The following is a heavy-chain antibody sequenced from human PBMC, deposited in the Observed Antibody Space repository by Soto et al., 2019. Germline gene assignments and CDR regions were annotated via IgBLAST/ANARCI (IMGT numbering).Heavy chain of an antibody. J-gene: IGHJ4*02. CDR2: ISWNSGSR. Sequence: EVQLVESGGGLVQPGRSLRLSCAASGFTFDDYAMHWVRQAPGKGLEWVSGISWNSGSRGYADSVKGRFTISRDNAKNSLYLKMNSLRAEDTALYYCAKDKTLSGWYAFDYWGQGTLVTVSS. CDR1: GFTFDDYA. V-gene: IGHV3-9*01. CDR3: AKDKTLSGWYAFDY. D-gene: IGHD6-19*01.